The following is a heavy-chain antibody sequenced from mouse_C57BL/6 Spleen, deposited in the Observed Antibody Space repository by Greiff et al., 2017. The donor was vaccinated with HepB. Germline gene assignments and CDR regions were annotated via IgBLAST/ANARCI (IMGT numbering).Heavy chain of an antibody. D-gene: IGHD3-1*01. V-gene: IGHV1-54*01. J-gene: IGHJ1*03. CDR2: INPGSGGT. Sequence: VQLQQSGAELVRPGTSVKVSCKASGYAFTNYLIEWVKQRPGQGLEWIGVINPGSGGTNYNEKFKGKATLTADKSSSTAYMQLSSLTSEDSAVYICARSGSPRYFDVWGTGTTVTVSS. CDR3: ARSGSPRYFDV. CDR1: GYAFTNYL.